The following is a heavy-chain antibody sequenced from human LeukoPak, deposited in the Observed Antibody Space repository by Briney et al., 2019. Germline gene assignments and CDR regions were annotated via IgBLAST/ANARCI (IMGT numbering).Heavy chain of an antibody. CDR2: IYTSGST. J-gene: IGHJ6*03. CDR3: ARDRYYYYYMDG. Sequence: PSETLSLTCTVSGGSISSGSYFWSWIRQPAGKGLEWIGRIYTSGSTNYNPALKSRVTISVDTSKNQFSLKLSSVTAADTAVYYCARDRYYYYYMDGWSKPTTVTISS. CDR1: GGSISSGSYF. V-gene: IGHV4-61*02.